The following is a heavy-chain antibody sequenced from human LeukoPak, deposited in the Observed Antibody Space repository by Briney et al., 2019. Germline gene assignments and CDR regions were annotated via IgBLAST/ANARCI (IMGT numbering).Heavy chain of an antibody. CDR3: ARAGMATRYFDY. D-gene: IGHD5-24*01. V-gene: IGHV1-69*04. CDR1: GGTFSSYA. CDR2: IIPILGIA. J-gene: IGHJ4*02. Sequence: GASVTVSCKASGGTFSSYAISWVRQAPGQGLEWMGRIIPILGIANYAQKFQGRVTITADKSTSTAYMELSSLRSEDTAVYYCARAGMATRYFDYWGQGTLVTVSS.